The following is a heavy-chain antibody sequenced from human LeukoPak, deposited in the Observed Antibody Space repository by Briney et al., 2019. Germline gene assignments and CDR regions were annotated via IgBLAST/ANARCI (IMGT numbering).Heavy chain of an antibody. CDR3: ARGLAAAGHLTAVDY. CDR2: IYYSGST. CDR1: GGSISSYY. D-gene: IGHD6-13*01. J-gene: IGHJ4*02. Sequence: SETLSLTCTVSGGSISSYYWSWIRQPPGKGLEWIGYIYYSGSTNYNPSLKSRVTISVDTSKNQFSLKLSSVTAADTVVYYCARGLAAAGHLTAVDYWGQGTLVTVSS. V-gene: IGHV4-59*01.